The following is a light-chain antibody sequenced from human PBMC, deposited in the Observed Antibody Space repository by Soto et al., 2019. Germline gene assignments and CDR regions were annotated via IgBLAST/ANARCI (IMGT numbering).Light chain of an antibody. CDR1: SPRTGKNF. J-gene: IGLJ3*02. V-gene: IGLV1-51*02. CDR3: ASWDSSLNTMV. Sequence: QSSLTQPPSMSAAPRQKVTISCSGSSPRTGKNFFSWDKQFPGKTPKFPIFEDNKRSSVIPDRFSGSKSGTSATLDITGLQTGDEADYYCASWDSSLNTMVFGGGTKVTVL. CDR2: EDN.